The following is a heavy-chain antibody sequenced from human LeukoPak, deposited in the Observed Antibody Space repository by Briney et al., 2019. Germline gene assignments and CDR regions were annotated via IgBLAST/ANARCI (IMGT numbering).Heavy chain of an antibody. CDR3: ARGRRDIVATQTFDY. CDR2: ISSSSSTI. CDR1: EFTFSSYS. V-gene: IGHV3-48*02. D-gene: IGHD5-12*01. Sequence: GGSLRLSCAASEFTFSSYSMNWVRQAPGKGLEWVSYISSSSSTIYYADSVKGRFTISRDNAKNSVYLQMNSLRDEDTAVYYCARGRRDIVATQTFDYWGQGTLVTVSS. J-gene: IGHJ4*02.